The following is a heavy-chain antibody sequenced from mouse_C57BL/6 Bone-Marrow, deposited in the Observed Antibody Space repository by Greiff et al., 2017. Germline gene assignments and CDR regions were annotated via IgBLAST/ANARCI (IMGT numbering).Heavy chain of an antibody. CDR3: ASPGYYGSSYWYFDV. CDR2: INPSSGYT. Sequence: VQLQESGAELAKPGASVKLSCKASGYTFTSYWMHWVKQRPGQGLEWIGYINPSSGYTKYNQKFKDKATLTADKSSRPGYMRLSSLRYEDSAVYYCASPGYYGSSYWYFDVWGTGTTVTVSS. D-gene: IGHD1-1*01. CDR1: GYTFTSYW. V-gene: IGHV1-7*01. J-gene: IGHJ1*03.